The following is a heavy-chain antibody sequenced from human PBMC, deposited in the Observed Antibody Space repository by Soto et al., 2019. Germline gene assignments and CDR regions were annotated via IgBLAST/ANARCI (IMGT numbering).Heavy chain of an antibody. D-gene: IGHD3-16*01. J-gene: IGHJ5*02. CDR3: AHIQQYYQYDWFDP. Sequence: QITLKESGPTLVKPTQTLTLTCTFSGFSLTTRGVGVGWIRQPPGKALECLALIYWDDDKRYSPSLQSRLSITKDTSKNQVVLTMTNVDPVDTATYYCAHIQQYYQYDWFDPWGQGTLVSVSS. CDR1: GFSLTTRGVG. CDR2: IYWDDDK. V-gene: IGHV2-5*02.